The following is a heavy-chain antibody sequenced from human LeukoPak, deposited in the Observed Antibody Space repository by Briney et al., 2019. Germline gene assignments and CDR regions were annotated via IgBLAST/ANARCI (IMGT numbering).Heavy chain of an antibody. D-gene: IGHD7-27*01. Sequence: PSGTLSLTCAVSGGSISNSYYWSWIRQPPGKGLEWIGEINHSGSTNYNPSLKSRVTISVDTSKNQFSLKLSSVTAADTAVYYCARLWVPNWGRGGNWFDPWGQGTLVTVSS. V-gene: IGHV4-34*01. CDR2: INHSGST. CDR1: GGSISNSYY. J-gene: IGHJ5*02. CDR3: ARLWVPNWGRGGNWFDP.